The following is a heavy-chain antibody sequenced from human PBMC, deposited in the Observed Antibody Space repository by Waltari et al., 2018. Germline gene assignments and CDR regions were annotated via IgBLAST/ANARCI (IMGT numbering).Heavy chain of an antibody. Sequence: QVHLQESGPGLVQPSETLSLPCTVSNGSLNNPYLIWIRQPPGKRMEWIGWINQITGDTNYNPSLESRVIISSDISKNQFSLKLTSVTAADTAIYYCAREGSLYSSTGGWIGPWGQGMLVTVSS. J-gene: IGHJ5*01. CDR1: NGSLNNPY. CDR2: INQITGDT. D-gene: IGHD2-2*01. CDR3: AREGSLYSSTGGWIGP. V-gene: IGHV4-59*11.